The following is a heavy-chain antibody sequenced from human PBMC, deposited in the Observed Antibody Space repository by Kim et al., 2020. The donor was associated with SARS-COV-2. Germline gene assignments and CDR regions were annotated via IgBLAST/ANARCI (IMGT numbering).Heavy chain of an antibody. CDR3: AADQYYYGSGSYEYYYYYGMDV. V-gene: IGHV1-58*01. Sequence: SVKVSCKASGFTFTSSAVQWVRQARGQRLEWIGWIVVGSGNTNYAQKFQERVTITRDMSTSTAYMELSSLRSEDTAVYYCAADQYYYGSGSYEYYYYYGMDVWGQGTTVTVSS. CDR2: IVVGSGNT. CDR1: GFTFTSSA. J-gene: IGHJ6*02. D-gene: IGHD3-10*01.